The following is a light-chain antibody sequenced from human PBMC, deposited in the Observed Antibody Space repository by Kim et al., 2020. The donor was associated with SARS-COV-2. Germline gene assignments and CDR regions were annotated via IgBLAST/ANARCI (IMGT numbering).Light chain of an antibody. CDR3: QAWDSSTVV. CDR2: EDT. Sequence: SYELTQPPSVSVSPGQTASISCSGDKLGDKYACWYQQNPGQSPVLVIYEDTKRPSGIPERFSGSNSGNTATLTISGTQAVDEADYYCQAWDSSTVVFGGGTKVTVL. J-gene: IGLJ2*01. V-gene: IGLV3-1*01. CDR1: KLGDKY.